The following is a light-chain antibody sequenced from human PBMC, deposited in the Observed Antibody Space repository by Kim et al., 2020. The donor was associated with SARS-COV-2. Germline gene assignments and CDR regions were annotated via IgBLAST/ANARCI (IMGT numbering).Light chain of an antibody. CDR1: QSVSTS. J-gene: IGKJ4*01. CDR2: DAS. Sequence: EIVLTQSPATLSLSPGERATLSCRASQSVSTSLAWYQHKPGQAPRLLIYDASNRATSIPARFSGSGSGTDFTLTISSLEPEDFAVYYCQQRSNWPPLTFGGGTKVDIK. CDR3: QQRSNWPPLT. V-gene: IGKV3-11*01.